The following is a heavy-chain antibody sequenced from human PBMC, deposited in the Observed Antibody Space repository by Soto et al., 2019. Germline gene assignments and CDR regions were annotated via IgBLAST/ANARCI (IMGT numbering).Heavy chain of an antibody. CDR1: GGTFSSYA. Sequence: QVQLVQSGAEVKKPGSSVKVSCKASGGTFSSYAISWVRQAPGQGLEWMGGIIPIFGTANYAQKFQGRVKITADESTSTAYMDLSSLRSEDTAVYYGARARYYYDSSGYHYFDYWGQGTLVTVSS. CDR3: ARARYYYDSSGYHYFDY. V-gene: IGHV1-69*01. D-gene: IGHD3-22*01. J-gene: IGHJ4*02. CDR2: IIPIFGTA.